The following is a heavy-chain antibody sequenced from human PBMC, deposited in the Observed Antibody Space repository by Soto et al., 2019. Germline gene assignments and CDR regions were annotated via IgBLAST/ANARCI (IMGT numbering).Heavy chain of an antibody. CDR2: IYHGGST. Sequence: PSETLSLTCTVSGGSVSSGSYYWGWLRQPPGKGLEWIGSIYHGGSTYYNPSLNSRVTLSIDMTNNHVSLILNSVTAADTAVYYCARVGPWVPYYYDSSPYTFENWFDPWGQGTLVTVSS. CDR1: GGSVSSGSYY. V-gene: IGHV4-39*02. D-gene: IGHD3-22*01. J-gene: IGHJ5*02. CDR3: ARVGPWVPYYYDSSPYTFENWFDP.